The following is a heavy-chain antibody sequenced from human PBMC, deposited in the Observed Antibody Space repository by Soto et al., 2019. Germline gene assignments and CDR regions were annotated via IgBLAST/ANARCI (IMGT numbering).Heavy chain of an antibody. J-gene: IGHJ6*02. Sequence: EVQLVESGGGLVQPGGSLRLSCAASGFDFSNSWIHWVRQGPGKGLVWVSHINSDGSGTTYADSVKGRFTISRDNAKNTVYLQMNSLIAEDTAVYYCAKDTAYAMDVWGQGTTVTVSS. CDR2: INSDGSGT. V-gene: IGHV3-74*01. CDR1: GFDFSNSW. CDR3: AKDTAYAMDV. D-gene: IGHD2-15*01.